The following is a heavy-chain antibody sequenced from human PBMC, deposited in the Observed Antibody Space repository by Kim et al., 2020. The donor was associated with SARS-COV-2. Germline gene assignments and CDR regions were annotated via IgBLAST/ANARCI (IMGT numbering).Heavy chain of an antibody. Sequence: ASVKVSCKVSGYTLTELSMHWVRQAPGKGLEWMGGFDPEDGETIYAQKFQGRVTMTEDTSTDTAYMELSSLRSEDTAVYYCATEGYCSGGSCYRFPQNYYYYYGMDVWGQGTTVTVSS. V-gene: IGHV1-24*01. CDR2: FDPEDGET. D-gene: IGHD2-15*01. CDR3: ATEGYCSGGSCYRFPQNYYYYYGMDV. CDR1: GYTLTELS. J-gene: IGHJ6*02.